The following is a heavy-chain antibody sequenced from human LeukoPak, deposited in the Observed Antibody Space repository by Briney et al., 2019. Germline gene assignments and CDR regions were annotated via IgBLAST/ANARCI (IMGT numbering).Heavy chain of an antibody. Sequence: SVKVSCKASGGTFSSYAISWVRQAPGQGLEWMGGIIPIFGTANYAQKFQGRVTITADESTSTAYMELSSLRSEGTAVYYCARARDSGAGARVYFQHWGQGTLVTVSS. D-gene: IGHD5-12*01. V-gene: IGHV1-69*01. CDR1: GGTFSSYA. J-gene: IGHJ1*01. CDR2: IIPIFGTA. CDR3: ARARDSGAGARVYFQH.